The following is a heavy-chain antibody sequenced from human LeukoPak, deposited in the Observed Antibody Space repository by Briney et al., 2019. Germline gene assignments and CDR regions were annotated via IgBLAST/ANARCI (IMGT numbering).Heavy chain of an antibody. D-gene: IGHD3-22*01. CDR3: ARASLYYDSSGYYYSPFDY. CDR2: ISSSSSYI. Sequence: PGGSLRLSCAASGFTFSSYSMNWVRQAPGKGLEWVSSISSSSSYIYYADSVKGRFTISRDNAKNSLYLQMNSLRAEDTAVYYCARASLYYDSSGYYYSPFDYWGQGTLVTVSS. J-gene: IGHJ4*02. V-gene: IGHV3-21*01. CDR1: GFTFSSYS.